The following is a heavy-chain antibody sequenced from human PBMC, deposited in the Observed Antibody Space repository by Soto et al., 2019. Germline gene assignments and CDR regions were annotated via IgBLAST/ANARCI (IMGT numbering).Heavy chain of an antibody. J-gene: IGHJ4*02. V-gene: IGHV1-3*01. CDR2: INAGNGNT. CDR3: AADQGGRLDY. D-gene: IGHD1-26*01. CDR1: GYTFTSYA. Sequence: QVQLVQSGAEVKKPGASVKVSCKASGYTFTSYAMHWVRQAPGQRLEWMGWINAGNGNTKYSQKFQGRVTITRDTTASTADMELSSLRSEDTALYYCAADQGGRLDYWGQGTLVTLSS.